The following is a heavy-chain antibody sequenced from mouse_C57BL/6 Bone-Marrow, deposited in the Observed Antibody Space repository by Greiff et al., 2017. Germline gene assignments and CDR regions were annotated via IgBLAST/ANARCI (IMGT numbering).Heavy chain of an antibody. CDR3: ARRNYYGSSYGWFAY. V-gene: IGHV1-63*01. Sequence: QVQLQQSGAELVRPGTSVKMSCKASGYTFTNYWIGWAKQRPGHGLEWIGDIYPGGGYTTYNEKFKGKATLTADKSSSTAYMQFSSRTSEDSAIYYCARRNYYGSSYGWFAYWGQGTLVTVSA. J-gene: IGHJ3*01. CDR1: GYTFTNYW. CDR2: IYPGGGYT. D-gene: IGHD1-1*01.